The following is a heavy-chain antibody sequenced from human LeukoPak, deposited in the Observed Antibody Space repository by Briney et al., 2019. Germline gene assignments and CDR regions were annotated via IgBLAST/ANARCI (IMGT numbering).Heavy chain of an antibody. Sequence: SATLPLPCTVYGGSFTYYFWTWIRPSPGEGLEGIGEINDYTGNTNYNPSLNSRVSISLAKFKDQFSLELKSVTAADTAVYYCARGRIAKIVVVHSFSYGMDVWGQGTTVTVSS. CDR1: GGSFTYYF. CDR3: ARGRIAKIVVVHSFSYGMDV. CDR2: INDYTGNT. J-gene: IGHJ6*02. D-gene: IGHD3-22*01. V-gene: IGHV4-34*01.